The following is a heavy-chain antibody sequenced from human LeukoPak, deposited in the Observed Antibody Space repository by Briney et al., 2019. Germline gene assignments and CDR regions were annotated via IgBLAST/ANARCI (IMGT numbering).Heavy chain of an antibody. CDR2: ISGSGAAT. CDR3: AKDLSSGWYPYYFDF. CDR1: GFTFSNYA. J-gene: IGHJ4*02. Sequence: GGSLRLSCAASGFTFSNYAMNWVRQAPGKGLEWVSAISGSGAATFNADSVKGRFTISRDNSKNTLYLQMNSLRAEDTAVYYCAKDLSSGWYPYYFDFWGRGTLVTVSS. V-gene: IGHV3-23*01. D-gene: IGHD6-19*01.